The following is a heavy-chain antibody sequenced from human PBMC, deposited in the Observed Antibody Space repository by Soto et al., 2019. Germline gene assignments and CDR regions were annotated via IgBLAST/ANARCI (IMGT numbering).Heavy chain of an antibody. D-gene: IGHD2-2*02. J-gene: IGHJ3*02. CDR1: EYTFTGYY. CDR3: AINLFGYCSSTSCYTMGDAFDI. Sequence: ASVKVSCKASEYTFTGYYMHWVRQAPGQGLEWMGWINPNSGGTNYAQKFQGWVTMTRDTSISTAYMELSRLRSDDTAVYYCAINLFGYCSSTSCYTMGDAFDIWGQGTMVTVSS. V-gene: IGHV1-2*04. CDR2: INPNSGGT.